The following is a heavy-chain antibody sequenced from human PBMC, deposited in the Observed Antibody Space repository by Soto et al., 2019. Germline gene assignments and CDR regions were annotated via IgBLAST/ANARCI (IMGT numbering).Heavy chain of an antibody. D-gene: IGHD5-18*01. CDR3: ARGYTYSYNKFAY. CDR2: IYDTGST. J-gene: IGHJ4*02. CDR1: GGSVSSGSYY. Sequence: PSETLSLTCTVSGGSVSSGSYYWSWIRQPPGKGLEWMGYIYDTGSTNYNPSLKSRVTISIDTSKNQFSLKLSSVTAADTAVYYCARGYTYSYNKFAYWGQGSLVTVSS. V-gene: IGHV4-61*01.